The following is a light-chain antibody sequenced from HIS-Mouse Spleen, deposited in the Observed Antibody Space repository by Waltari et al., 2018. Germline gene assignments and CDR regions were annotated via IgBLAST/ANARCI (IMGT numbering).Light chain of an antibody. CDR1: SSNIGNNY. J-gene: IGLJ3*02. V-gene: IGLV1-51*01. CDR3: GTWDSSLSAWV. CDR2: DSN. Sequence: QSVLTQPPSVSAAPGQKGTISCSGSSSNIGNNYVSWYQQLPGTAPKLLIYDSNKRPSGIPDRVSGSTSGTSATLGITGLQTGDEADYYCGTWDSSLSAWVFGGGTKLTVL.